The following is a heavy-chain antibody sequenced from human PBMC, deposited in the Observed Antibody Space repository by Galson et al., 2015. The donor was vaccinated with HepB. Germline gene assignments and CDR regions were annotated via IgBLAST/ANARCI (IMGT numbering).Heavy chain of an antibody. CDR2: IRSKANSYAT. CDR1: GFTFSGSA. Sequence: SLRLSCAASGFTFSGSAMHWVRQASGKGLERVGRIRSKANSYATAYAASVKGRFTISRDDSKNTAYLQMNSLKTEDTAVYYCTRTPSKMTTVTTSPYWGQGTLVTVSS. D-gene: IGHD4-17*01. J-gene: IGHJ4*02. CDR3: TRTPSKMTTVTTSPY. V-gene: IGHV3-73*01.